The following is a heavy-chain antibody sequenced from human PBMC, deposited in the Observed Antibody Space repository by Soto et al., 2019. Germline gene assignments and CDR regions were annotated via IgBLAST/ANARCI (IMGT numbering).Heavy chain of an antibody. V-gene: IGHV3-33*01. CDR3: ARDKGSSTVVAGISQEGYFDS. CDR1: GFTFSIFG. J-gene: IGHJ4*02. D-gene: IGHD6-19*01. Sequence: GGSLRLSCAASGFTFSIFGMHWVRQAPGKGLEWAAIIWYDGSNAYYADSVRGRFTISRDNSKNTVYLKMNSLRAEDTAVYYCARDKGSSTVVAGISQEGYFDSWGQGTLVTVSS. CDR2: IWYDGSNA.